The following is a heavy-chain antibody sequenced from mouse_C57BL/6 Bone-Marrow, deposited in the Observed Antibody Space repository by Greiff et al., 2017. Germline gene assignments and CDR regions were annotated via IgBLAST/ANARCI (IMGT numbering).Heavy chain of an antibody. D-gene: IGHD3-3*01. V-gene: IGHV1-81*01. CDR2: IYPRSGNT. CDR3: ASSGLLFAY. CDR1: GYTFTSYG. Sequence: QVQLQQSGAELARPGASVKLSCKASGYTFTSYGISWVKQRTGQGLEWIGEIYPRSGNTYYNEKFKGKATLTADKSSSTAYMELRSLTSEDSAVYFYASSGLLFAYWGQGTLVTVSA. J-gene: IGHJ3*01.